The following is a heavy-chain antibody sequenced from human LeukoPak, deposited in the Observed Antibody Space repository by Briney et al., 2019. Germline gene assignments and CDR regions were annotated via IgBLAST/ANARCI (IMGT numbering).Heavy chain of an antibody. Sequence: GGSLRLSCAASGFTFSSYWMHWVRQAPGKGLVWVTCINSDGSSTSYADSVKGRFTISRDNAKNTLYLQMNSLRAEDTAVYYCARDPTYYDILTGCFDYWGQGTLVTVSS. J-gene: IGHJ4*02. CDR2: INSDGSST. CDR3: ARDPTYYDILTGCFDY. V-gene: IGHV3-74*01. D-gene: IGHD3-9*01. CDR1: GFTFSSYW.